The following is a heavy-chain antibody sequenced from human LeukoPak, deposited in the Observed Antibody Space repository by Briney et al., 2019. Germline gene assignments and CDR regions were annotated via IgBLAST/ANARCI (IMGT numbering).Heavy chain of an antibody. CDR3: ARSLYYYHYMDV. Sequence: GGSLRLSCAASGFTFDDYAMHWVRQAPGKGLGWVSYISSSGSTIYYADSVKGRFTISRDNAKNSLYLQMNSLRAEDTAVYYCARSLYYYHYMDVWGKGTTVTVSS. CDR1: GFTFDDYA. V-gene: IGHV3-11*01. CDR2: ISSSGSTI. J-gene: IGHJ6*03.